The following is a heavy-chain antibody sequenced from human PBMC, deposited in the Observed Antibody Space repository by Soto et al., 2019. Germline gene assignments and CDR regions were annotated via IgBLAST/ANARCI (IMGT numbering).Heavy chain of an antibody. CDR3: ARDGRSYNLGYYYYGMDV. CDR2: IYPGDSDT. J-gene: IGHJ6*02. Sequence: PGESLKISCKGSGYSFTSYWIGWVRQMPGKGLEWMGIIYPGDSDTRYSPSFQGQVTISADKSISTAYLQWSSLKASDTAMYYCARDGRSYNLGYYYYGMDVWGQGTTVTVSS. CDR1: GYSFTSYW. D-gene: IGHD5-12*01. V-gene: IGHV5-51*01.